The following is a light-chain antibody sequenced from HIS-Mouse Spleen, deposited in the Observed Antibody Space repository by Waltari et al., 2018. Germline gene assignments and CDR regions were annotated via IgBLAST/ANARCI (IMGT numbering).Light chain of an antibody. CDR1: QSISSY. V-gene: IGKV1-39*01. Sequence: DIQMTQSPSSLSASVGDRVTITCRASQSISSYLNWYQQKPGKAPKHLIYAASSLQSGVPSRFSGSGSGTDFTLTISSLQPEDFATYYCQQSYSTLMYTFGQGTKLEIK. J-gene: IGKJ2*01. CDR3: QQSYSTLMYT. CDR2: AAS.